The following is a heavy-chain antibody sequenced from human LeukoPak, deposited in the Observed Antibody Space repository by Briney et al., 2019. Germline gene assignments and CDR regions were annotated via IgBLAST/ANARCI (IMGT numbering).Heavy chain of an antibody. CDR3: ARDITIFGVVTRSGAFDI. J-gene: IGHJ3*02. CDR2: ISSNGGST. CDR1: GFTFSSHA. V-gene: IGHV3-64*01. Sequence: GGSLRLSCAASGFTFSSHAMHWVRQAPGKGLEYVSAISSNGGSTYYANSVKGRFTISRDNSKNTLYLQMGSLRAEDMAVYYCARDITIFGVVTRSGAFDIWGQGTMVTVSS. D-gene: IGHD3-3*01.